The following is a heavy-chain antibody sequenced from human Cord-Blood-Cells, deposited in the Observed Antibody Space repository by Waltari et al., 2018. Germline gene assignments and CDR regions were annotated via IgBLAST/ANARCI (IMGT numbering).Heavy chain of an antibody. D-gene: IGHD3-22*01. V-gene: IGHV4-59*08. CDR3: ARHKVYDSSGYYDAFDI. CDR1: GGSISSCY. Sequence: QVQLQESGPGLVKPSETLSLTCTVSGGSISSCYWSWIRQPPGKGLEWIGYIYYSGSTNYTPSRKSRVTISVDTSKNQFSLKLSSVTAADTAVYYCARHKVYDSSGYYDAFDIWGQGTMVTVSS. CDR2: IYYSGST. J-gene: IGHJ3*02.